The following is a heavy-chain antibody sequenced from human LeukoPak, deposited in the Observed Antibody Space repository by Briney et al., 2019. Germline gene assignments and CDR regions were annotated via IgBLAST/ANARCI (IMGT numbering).Heavy chain of an antibody. CDR1: GYTFTGYY. CDR3: ARVTYSGYDYLVFDY. Sequence: ASVKVSCKASGYTFTGYYMHWVRQAPGQGLEWMGWINPNSGGTNYAQKFQGRVTMTRDTSISTAYMELSRLRSDDTAVYYCARVTYSGYDYLVFDYWGRGTLVTVSS. J-gene: IGHJ4*02. V-gene: IGHV1-2*02. CDR2: INPNSGGT. D-gene: IGHD5-12*01.